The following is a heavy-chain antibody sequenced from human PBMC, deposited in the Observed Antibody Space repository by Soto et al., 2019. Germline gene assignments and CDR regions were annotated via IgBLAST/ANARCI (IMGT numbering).Heavy chain of an antibody. J-gene: IGHJ4*02. D-gene: IGHD6-19*01. CDR2: ISAGNGNT. CDR3: ARAPVTRSSGWYYFDY. Sequence: ASVKVSCKASGYTFTSYAMHWVRQAPGQRLEWMGWISAGNGNTKYSQKLQGRVTMTTDTSTSTAYMELRSLRSDDTAVYYCARAPVTRSSGWYYFDYWGQGTLVTVSS. V-gene: IGHV1-3*01. CDR1: GYTFTSYA.